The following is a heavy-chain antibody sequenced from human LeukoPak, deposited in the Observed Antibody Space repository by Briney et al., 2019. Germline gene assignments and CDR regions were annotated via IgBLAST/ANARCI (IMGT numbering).Heavy chain of an antibody. J-gene: IGHJ4*02. D-gene: IGHD5-24*01. CDR2: ISSSSSSYI. CDR1: GFTFSSYS. Sequence: GGSLRLSCAASGFTFSSYSMNWVRQAPGKGLEWVASISSSSSSYIYYADSVKGRFTISRDNAKNSLYLQMNSLRAEDTAVYDSARSAREINFDYWGQGTLVTVST. V-gene: IGHV3-21*01. CDR3: ARSAREINFDY.